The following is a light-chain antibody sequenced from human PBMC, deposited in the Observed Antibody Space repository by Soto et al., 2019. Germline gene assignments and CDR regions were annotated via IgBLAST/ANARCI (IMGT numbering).Light chain of an antibody. CDR1: SSNIGGNT. CDR2: SNN. V-gene: IGLV1-44*01. Sequence: QLVLTQPPSASETPGQRVTISCSGSSSNIGGNTVVRYQQVPGTAPRLLIYSNNHRPSGVPDRLSGSKSGTSASLAISGLQSEDEADYYCAAWDDGLKGWVFGGGTKLTVL. CDR3: AAWDDGLKGWV. J-gene: IGLJ3*02.